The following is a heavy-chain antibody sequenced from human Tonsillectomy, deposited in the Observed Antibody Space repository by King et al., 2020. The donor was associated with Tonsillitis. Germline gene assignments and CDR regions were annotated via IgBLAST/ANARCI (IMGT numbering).Heavy chain of an antibody. CDR2: IRYDGSNK. CDR1: GFTFRDYG. J-gene: IGHJ4*02. CDR3: AKGPQMLPGTTKLPFDY. Sequence: VQLVESGGGVVQPGGSLRLSCVPSGFTFRDYGMHWVRQAPGKGLEWVTFIRYDGSNKFYADSVKGRFTVSRDNSKNTLYLQMNSLTTEDTAVYYCAKGPQMLPGTTKLPFDYWGQGTLVTVSS. D-gene: IGHD1-14*01. V-gene: IGHV3-30*02.